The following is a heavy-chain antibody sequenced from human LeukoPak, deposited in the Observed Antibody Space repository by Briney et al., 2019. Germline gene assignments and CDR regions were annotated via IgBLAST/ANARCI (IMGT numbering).Heavy chain of an antibody. D-gene: IGHD3-22*01. V-gene: IGHV4-34*01. CDR2: INHSGST. CDR3: ARNSYDSSGYYFDY. J-gene: IGHJ4*02. Sequence: PSETLSLTCAVYGGSFSGYYWSWIRQPPGKGLEWIGEINHSGSTNYNPSLKSRVTISVDTSKNQFSLKLSSVTAADTAVYYCARNSYDSSGYYFDYWGQGTPVTVSS. CDR1: GGSFSGYY.